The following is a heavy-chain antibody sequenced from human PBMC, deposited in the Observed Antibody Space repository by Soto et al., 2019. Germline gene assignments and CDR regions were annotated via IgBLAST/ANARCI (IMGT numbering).Heavy chain of an antibody. CDR3: ARDETLVRGVPFDS. CDR1: GFTFSSFA. D-gene: IGHD3-10*01. J-gene: IGHJ4*02. CDR2: ITGRDTF. Sequence: GGSLRLSCAASGFTFSSFAMHWVRQAPGRGLEWVSCITGRDTFYAYSVNGRFTISRDSAKNTLYLQMSSLRADDTAVYYCARDETLVRGVPFDSWGPGTLVTVSS. V-gene: IGHV3-21*01.